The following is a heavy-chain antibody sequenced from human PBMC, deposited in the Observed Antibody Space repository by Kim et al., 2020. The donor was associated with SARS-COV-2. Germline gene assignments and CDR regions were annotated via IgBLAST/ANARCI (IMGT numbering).Heavy chain of an antibody. CDR2: MNPNSGNT. V-gene: IGHV1-8*01. CDR1: GYTFTSYD. D-gene: IGHD6-13*01. Sequence: ASVKVSCKASGYTFTSYDINWVRQATGQGLEWIGWMNPNSGNTGYAQKFQDRVTMTRNTSISTAYMELSSLRSEDTAVYYCARGHSSSWYKTNWFDPWGQGTLVTVSS. CDR3: ARGHSSSWYKTNWFDP. J-gene: IGHJ5*02.